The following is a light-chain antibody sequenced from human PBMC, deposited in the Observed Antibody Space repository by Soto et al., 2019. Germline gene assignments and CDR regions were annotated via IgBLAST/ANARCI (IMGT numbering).Light chain of an antibody. J-gene: IGLJ1*01. CDR2: DVS. CDR1: SSDVGGYNY. Sequence: QSALTQPASVSGSPGLSITISCTGTSSDVGGYNYVSWYQQHPGRAPKLMIYDVSTRPSGVSSRFTGSKSGNTASLTISGLQAEDEADYYCSSFTGSTTHVFGTGTKLTVL. V-gene: IGLV2-14*01. CDR3: SSFTGSTTHV.